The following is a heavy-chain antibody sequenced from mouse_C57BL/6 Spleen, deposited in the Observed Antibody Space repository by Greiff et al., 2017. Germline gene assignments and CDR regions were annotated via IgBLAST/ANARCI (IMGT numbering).Heavy chain of an antibody. CDR3: ARKGDGYYGVMDY. J-gene: IGHJ4*01. Sequence: QVQLQQPGAELVRPGTSVKVSCKASGYAFTNYLIEWVKQRPGRGLEWIGVINPGSGGTNYNEKFKGKATLPADKSSSPAYMQRSSLTSEDSAVYFCARKGDGYYGVMDYWGQGTSVTVSS. CDR1: GYAFTNYL. V-gene: IGHV1-54*01. CDR2: INPGSGGT. D-gene: IGHD2-3*01.